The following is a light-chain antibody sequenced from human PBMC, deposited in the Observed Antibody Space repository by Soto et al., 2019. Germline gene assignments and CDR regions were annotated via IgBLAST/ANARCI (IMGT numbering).Light chain of an antibody. CDR2: AAS. V-gene: IGKV1-39*01. CDR3: QQSYSTPIT. CDR1: QSISSY. J-gene: IGKJ5*01. Sequence: IQVTQSPFSLSASVGGRVPITCRASQSISSYLNWYQQEPGKAPKFLIYAASSLQSGVPSRFSGSGSGTDFTLTISSLQPEDFATYYCQQSYSTPITFGQGTRLEIK.